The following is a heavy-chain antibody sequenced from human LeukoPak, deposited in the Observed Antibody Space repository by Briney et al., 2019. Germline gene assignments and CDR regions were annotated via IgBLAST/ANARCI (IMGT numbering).Heavy chain of an antibody. Sequence: GGSLRLSCAASGFTFSSYSMNWVRQAPGKGLEWVSSISSSSSYIYYADSVKGRFTISRDNAKNSLYLQMNSLRAEDTAVYYCARDGLGMAPLPDFDYWGQGTLVTVSS. CDR2: ISSSSSYI. CDR3: ARDGLGMAPLPDFDY. D-gene: IGHD3/OR15-3a*01. J-gene: IGHJ4*02. CDR1: GFTFSSYS. V-gene: IGHV3-21*01.